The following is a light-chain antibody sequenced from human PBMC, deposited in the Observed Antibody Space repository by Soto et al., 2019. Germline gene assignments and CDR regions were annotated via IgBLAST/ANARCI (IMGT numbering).Light chain of an antibody. V-gene: IGKV3-20*01. J-gene: IGKJ3*01. CDR2: AAS. CDR1: QSVSSSY. Sequence: EIVLTQSPGTLSLSPGERATLSCRASQSVSSSYLAWYQQKPGQTPRLLIYAASRRATGIPDRVSGSGSGTDFTLTISRLEPEDFAVYYCQQYGSSPVTFGPGTKVDI. CDR3: QQYGSSPVT.